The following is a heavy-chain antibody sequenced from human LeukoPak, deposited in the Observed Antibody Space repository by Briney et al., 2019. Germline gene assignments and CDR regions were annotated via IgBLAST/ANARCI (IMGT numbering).Heavy chain of an antibody. Sequence: SVKVSCTASGGTFSSYAISWVRQAPGQGLEWMGRIIPILGIANYAQKFQGRVTITADKSTSTAYMELSSLRSEDTAVYYCARDRGGSYSMDYWGQGTLVTVSS. D-gene: IGHD1-26*01. CDR2: IIPILGIA. J-gene: IGHJ4*02. CDR3: ARDRGGSYSMDY. CDR1: GGTFSSYA. V-gene: IGHV1-69*04.